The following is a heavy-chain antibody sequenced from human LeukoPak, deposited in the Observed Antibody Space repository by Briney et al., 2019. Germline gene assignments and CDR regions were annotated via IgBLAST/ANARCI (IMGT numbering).Heavy chain of an antibody. D-gene: IGHD3-10*01. CDR3: ARARGITMVRGPYYWYFDL. V-gene: IGHV4-30-2*01. J-gene: IGHJ2*01. Sequence: SETLSLTCAVSGGSISSGGYSWSWIRQPPGKGLEWIGYIYHSGSTYYNPSLKSRVTISVDRSKNQFSLKLSSVTAADTAVYYCARARGITMVRGPYYWYFDLWGRGTLVTVSS. CDR1: GGSISSGGYS. CDR2: IYHSGST.